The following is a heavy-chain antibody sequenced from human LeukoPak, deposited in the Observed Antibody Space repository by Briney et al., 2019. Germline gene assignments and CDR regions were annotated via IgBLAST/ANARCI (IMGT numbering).Heavy chain of an antibody. Sequence: GGSLRLSCAASGFTFSSYATHWVRQAPGKGLEWVAVISYDGSNKYYADSVKGRFTISRDNSKNTLYLQMNSLRAEDTAVYYCAREGSSTDAFDIWGQGTMVTVSS. CDR2: ISYDGSNK. J-gene: IGHJ3*02. V-gene: IGHV3-30*01. CDR3: AREGSSTDAFDI. D-gene: IGHD2-2*01. CDR1: GFTFSSYA.